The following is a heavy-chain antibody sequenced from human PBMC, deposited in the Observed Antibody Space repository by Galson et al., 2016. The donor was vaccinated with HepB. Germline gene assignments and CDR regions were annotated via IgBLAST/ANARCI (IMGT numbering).Heavy chain of an antibody. CDR2: ISGSSTYT. J-gene: IGHJ4*02. Sequence: SLRLSCAVSGLSFSDYYMGWTRQAPGKGLEWVSYISGSSTYTNHGDSMKGRFTISRDNAKNSVYPQMNSLRAEDTAVYYCATSGNYFLSPFDYWGQGALVTVSS. V-gene: IGHV3-11*03. D-gene: IGHD3-22*01. CDR1: GLSFSDYY. CDR3: ATSGNYFLSPFDY.